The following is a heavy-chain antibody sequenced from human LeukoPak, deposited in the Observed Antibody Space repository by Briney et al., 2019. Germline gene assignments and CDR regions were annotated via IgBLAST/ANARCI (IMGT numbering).Heavy chain of an antibody. V-gene: IGHV1-24*01. Sequence: ASVKVPCKVSGYTRTELSMHWVRQAPGKGLEWMGGFDPEDSKTVYAQKFQGRVTMTEDTSTDTAYMELSSLRSEDTAVFYCATDRGYWGQGTLVTVSS. CDR2: FDPEDSKT. CDR3: ATDRGY. D-gene: IGHD3-10*01. CDR1: GYTRTELS. J-gene: IGHJ4*02.